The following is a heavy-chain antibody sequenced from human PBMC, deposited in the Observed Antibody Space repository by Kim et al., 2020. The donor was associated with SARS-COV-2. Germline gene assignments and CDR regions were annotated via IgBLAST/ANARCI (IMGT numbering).Heavy chain of an antibody. CDR2: IKYNGSSK. CDR1: GFTFSSYG. CDR3: AKGKCGGDSGGSTLHYYGIGV. J-gene: IGHJ6*02. Sequence: GGSLRLSCAASGFTFSSYGMTWVRQAPGKGLEWVAVIKYNGSSKYYADSVKGRFTISRDNYKTRLYLQMNSLSAEDTAVYHCAKGKCGGDSGGSTLHYYGIGVWGQGATVTVSS. D-gene: IGHD2-21*01. V-gene: IGHV3-30*18.